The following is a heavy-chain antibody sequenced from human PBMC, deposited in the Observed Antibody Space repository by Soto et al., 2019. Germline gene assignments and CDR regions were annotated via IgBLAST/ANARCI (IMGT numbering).Heavy chain of an antibody. D-gene: IGHD3-10*01. CDR2: IIPLFGTP. V-gene: IGHV1-69*01. CDR3: ARDRDHYASGTYYPRTDL. Sequence: QVQLVQSGAEVKKPGSSVKVSCKASGGIFSTYAISWLRQAPGQGLEWMGGIIPLFGTPNYAQRFQGRVNITADEATSTAYMELSRLRSENTAVYYCARDRDHYASGTYYPRTDLRGQRTLVTVPS. J-gene: IGHJ4*02. CDR1: GGIFSTYA.